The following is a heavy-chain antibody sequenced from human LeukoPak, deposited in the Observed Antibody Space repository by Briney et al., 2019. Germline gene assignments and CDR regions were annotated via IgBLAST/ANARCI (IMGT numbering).Heavy chain of an antibody. Sequence: SLRLSCAASGFTFSSYAMHWVRQAPGKGLEWVAVISYDGSNKYYADSVKGRFTISRDNSKNTLYLQMNSLRAEDTAVYYCARDIGQYWGQGTLVTVSS. V-gene: IGHV3-30-3*01. D-gene: IGHD1-26*01. J-gene: IGHJ4*02. CDR3: ARDIGQY. CDR2: ISYDGSNK. CDR1: GFTFSSYA.